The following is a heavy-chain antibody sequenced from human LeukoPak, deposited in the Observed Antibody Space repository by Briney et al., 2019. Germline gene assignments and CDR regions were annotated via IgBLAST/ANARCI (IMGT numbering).Heavy chain of an antibody. Sequence: GGSLRLPCAASGFTFSNYWMSWVRQAPGKGLEWVANIKQEGSEKYYVDSVKGRFTISRDNAKNSLYLQMNSLRAEDTAVYYCARDRNYYDSGSYYNDYWGQGTLVTVSS. CDR1: GFTFSNYW. CDR2: IKQEGSEK. D-gene: IGHD3-10*01. CDR3: ARDRNYYDSGSYYNDY. J-gene: IGHJ4*02. V-gene: IGHV3-7*03.